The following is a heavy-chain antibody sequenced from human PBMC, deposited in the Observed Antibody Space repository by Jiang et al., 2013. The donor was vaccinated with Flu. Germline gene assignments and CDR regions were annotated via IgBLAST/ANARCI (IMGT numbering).Heavy chain of an antibody. J-gene: IGHJ6*02. Sequence: VQLVESGAEVKKPGASVKVSCKASGYTFTGYYMHWVRQAPGQGLEWMGWINPNSGGTNYAQKFQGRVTMTRDTSISTAYMELSRLRSDDTAVYYCASFCASCYYYYGMDVWGQGTTVTVSS. CDR1: GYTFTGYY. D-gene: IGHD2-2*01. CDR3: ASFCASCYYYYGMDV. CDR2: INPNSGGT. V-gene: IGHV1-2*02.